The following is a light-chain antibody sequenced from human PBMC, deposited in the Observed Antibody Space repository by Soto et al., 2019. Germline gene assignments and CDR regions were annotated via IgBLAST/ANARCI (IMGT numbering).Light chain of an antibody. CDR1: QSISDW. J-gene: IGKJ4*01. Sequence: DIQMPQSPSTLSASVGDRVTITCRANQSISDWLAWYQQKPGKAPNLLIYDASNLESGVPSRFSGSGSGTECTLTISSPQPDDVATYYCQQYNSSPLTCGGGTKMEIK. CDR2: DAS. V-gene: IGKV1-5*01. CDR3: QQYNSSPLT.